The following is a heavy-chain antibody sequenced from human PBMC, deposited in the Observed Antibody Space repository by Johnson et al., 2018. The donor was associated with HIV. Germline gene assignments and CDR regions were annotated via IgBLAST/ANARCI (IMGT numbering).Heavy chain of an antibody. J-gene: IGHJ3*02. D-gene: IGHD3-16*01. V-gene: IGHV3-66*01. CDR3: ARAMDYDDVWGTTNAFDI. Sequence: VQLVESGGGVVQPGRSLRLSCAASGFTLSRYVTHWVRQAPGKGLEWVSVIYSGGSTYYADSVKGRFTISRDNSKNTLYLQMNSLRAEDTAVYYCARAMDYDDVWGTTNAFDIWGQGTMVTVSS. CDR2: IYSGGST. CDR1: GFTLSRYV.